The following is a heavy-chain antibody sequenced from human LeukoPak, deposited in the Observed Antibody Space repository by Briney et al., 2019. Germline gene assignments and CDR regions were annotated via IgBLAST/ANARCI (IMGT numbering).Heavy chain of an antibody. D-gene: IGHD1-7*01. J-gene: IGHJ4*02. Sequence: SETLSLTCTVSGDSISSFHWSWIRQPAGKGLEWIGRISGSGTITYNPALQSRLTISIDTSKNQFSLKLMSVTAADTAVYYCARLYGNYQNYFDYWGQGTLVTVSS. CDR2: ISGSGTI. CDR1: GDSISSFH. V-gene: IGHV4-4*07. CDR3: ARLYGNYQNYFDY.